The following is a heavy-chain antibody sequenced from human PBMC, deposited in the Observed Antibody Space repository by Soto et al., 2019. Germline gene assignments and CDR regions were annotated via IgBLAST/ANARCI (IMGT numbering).Heavy chain of an antibody. J-gene: IGHJ6*02. CDR2: IWYDGSNK. CDR1: GFTFSSYG. V-gene: IGHV3-33*01. CDR3: ARDSGYYVRGGLLSWGFPYYYYGMDF. Sequence: QVQLVESGGGVVQPGRSLRLSCAASGFTFSSYGMHWVRQAPGKGLEWVAVIWYDGSNKYYADSVKGRFTISRDNSKNTLYLKMNSLRAEDTAVYYCARDSGYYVRGGLLSWGFPYYYYGMDFWGQGTTVTVSS. D-gene: IGHD3-16*01.